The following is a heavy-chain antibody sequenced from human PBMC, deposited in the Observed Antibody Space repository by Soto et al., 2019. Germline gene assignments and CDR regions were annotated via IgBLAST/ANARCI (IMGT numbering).Heavy chain of an antibody. Sequence: PSETLSLTCAVYGGSFSGYYWSWIRQPPGKGLEWIGEINHSGSTNYNPSLKSRVTISVDTSKSQFSLKLSSVTAADTAVYYCARGATTPPFPIVATIRAKSYYMDVWGKGTTVTVSS. CDR1: GGSFSGYY. CDR2: INHSGST. V-gene: IGHV4-34*01. J-gene: IGHJ6*03. D-gene: IGHD5-12*01. CDR3: ARGATTPPFPIVATIRAKSYYMDV.